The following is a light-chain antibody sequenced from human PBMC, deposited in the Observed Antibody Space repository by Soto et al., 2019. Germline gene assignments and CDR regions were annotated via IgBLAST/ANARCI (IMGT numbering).Light chain of an antibody. Sequence: QSVLTQPPSASGTPGPRVTISCSGSSSNIGRNTVNWYQQLPGTAPKLLIYGNNQRPSGVPDRFSGSKSGTSASLAISGLQSEDEADYYCAAWDDSLNGVIFGGGTKLTVL. J-gene: IGLJ2*01. CDR2: GNN. CDR3: AAWDDSLNGVI. V-gene: IGLV1-44*01. CDR1: SSNIGRNT.